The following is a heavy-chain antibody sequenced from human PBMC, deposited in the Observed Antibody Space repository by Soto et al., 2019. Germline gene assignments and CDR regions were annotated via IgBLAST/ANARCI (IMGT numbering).Heavy chain of an antibody. J-gene: IGHJ4*02. Sequence: CVRRVSQAPGKGLEWVSVIYSGGSTYYADSVKGRFTISRDNSKNTLYLQMNSLRADDTAVYYCARGSKVHYFDYWGQGTLVTVSS. CDR2: IYSGGST. CDR1: C. CDR3: ARGSKVHYFDY. V-gene: IGHV3-53*01. D-gene: IGHD1-1*01.